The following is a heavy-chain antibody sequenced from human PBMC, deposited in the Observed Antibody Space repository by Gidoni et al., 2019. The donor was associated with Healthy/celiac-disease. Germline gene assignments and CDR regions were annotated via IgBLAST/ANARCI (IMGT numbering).Heavy chain of an antibody. V-gene: IGHV4-39*01. D-gene: IGHD2-2*01. J-gene: IGHJ5*02. CDR1: GGSISSSSYY. Sequence: QLQLQESGPGLVKPSETLSLTCTVSGGSISSSSYYWGWIRQPPGKGLEWIGSIYYSGSTYYNPSLKSRVTISVDTSKNQFSLKLSSVTAADTAVYYCARQGDIVVVPAATQPSDPWGQGTLVTVSS. CDR2: IYYSGST. CDR3: ARQGDIVVVPAATQPSDP.